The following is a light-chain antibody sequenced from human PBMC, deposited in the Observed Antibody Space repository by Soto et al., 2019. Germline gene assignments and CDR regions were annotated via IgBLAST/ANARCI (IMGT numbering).Light chain of an antibody. J-gene: IGLJ2*01. CDR3: SSYTGSNDFV. CDR2: EVN. CDR1: SSAVAGYNY. Sequence: QSALTQPPSASGSPGQSVTISCTGTSSAVAGYNYVSWYQQHPGKAPKLMIYEVNKRPSGVPDRFSGSKSGTTASLTVSGLQAADEADYFCSSYTGSNDFVFGGWNQLTVL. V-gene: IGLV2-8*01.